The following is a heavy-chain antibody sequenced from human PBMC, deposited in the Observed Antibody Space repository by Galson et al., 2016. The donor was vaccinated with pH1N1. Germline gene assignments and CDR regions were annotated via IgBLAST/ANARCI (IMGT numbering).Heavy chain of an antibody. CDR1: GFSLSSFW. J-gene: IGHJ4*02. V-gene: IGHV3-7*01. CDR2: INEDGSKI. Sequence: SLRLSCAASGFSLSSFWMTWVRQAPEKGLEWVANINEDGSKIYYVDSVKGRFTISRDNAKNSPYLQMNSLRAEDTAVCYCARSIGNIGAHWGQGTLVTVSS. CDR3: ARSIGNIGAH. D-gene: IGHD5-12*01.